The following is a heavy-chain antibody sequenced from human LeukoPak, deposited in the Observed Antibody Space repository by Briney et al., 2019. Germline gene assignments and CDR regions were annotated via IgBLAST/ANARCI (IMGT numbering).Heavy chain of an antibody. CDR3: ARDWSDDSSGYRYFDY. CDR1: GYTFTSYA. D-gene: IGHD3-22*01. J-gene: IGHJ4*02. V-gene: IGHV1-3*01. Sequence: ASVKVSCKASGYTFTSYAMHWVRQAPGQRLEWMGWINAGNGNTKYSQKFQGRVTITRDTSASTAYMELSSLRSEDTAVYYCARDWSDDSSGYRYFDYWGQGTLVTVSS. CDR2: INAGNGNT.